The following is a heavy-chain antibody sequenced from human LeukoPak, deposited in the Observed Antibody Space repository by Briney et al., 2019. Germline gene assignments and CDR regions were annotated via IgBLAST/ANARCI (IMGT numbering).Heavy chain of an antibody. CDR1: GFTFSSYW. J-gene: IGHJ6*03. CDR3: AREAISGGLGATWGYYYYYYMDV. CDR2: TNSVGITS. V-gene: IGHV3-74*01. Sequence: PAGSLSLSCAASGFTFSSYWMHWVRQAPEKGLVWVSRTNSVGITSSYRSSVTGRFTISRDNAKNTLYLQMNSLRSEDTAVYYCAREAISGGLGATWGYYYYYYMDVWGKGTTVTVSS. D-gene: IGHD1-26*01.